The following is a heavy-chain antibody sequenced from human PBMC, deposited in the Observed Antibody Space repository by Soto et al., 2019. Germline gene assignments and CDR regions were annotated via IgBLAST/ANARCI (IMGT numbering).Heavy chain of an antibody. CDR2: ISGSGGST. J-gene: IGHJ3*02. CDR3: ARSLRAVAGLDSFDI. Sequence: GALRLSCAASGFTFSSYAMSWVRQAPGKGLEWVSAISGSGGSTYYADSVKGRFTISRDNTKKSLYLQMNSLRAEDTAVYYCARSLRAVAGLDSFDIWGQGTMVTVSS. D-gene: IGHD6-19*01. CDR1: GFTFSSYA. V-gene: IGHV3-23*01.